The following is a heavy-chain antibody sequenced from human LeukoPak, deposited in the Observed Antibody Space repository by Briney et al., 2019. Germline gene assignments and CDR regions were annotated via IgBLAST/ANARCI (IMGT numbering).Heavy chain of an antibody. CDR2: IGGSGGST. D-gene: IGHD3/OR15-3a*01. J-gene: IGHJ4*02. CDR1: GFTFSSYA. CDR3: AKERHDFWTGYYNGPYYFDY. V-gene: IGHV3-23*01. Sequence: PGGSLRLSCAASGFTFSSYAMSWVRQAPGKGLEWVSAIGGSGGSTYYADSVKGRFTISRGNFKNTLYLQMNSLRAEDTAVYYCAKERHDFWTGYYNGPYYFDYWGQGTLVTVSS.